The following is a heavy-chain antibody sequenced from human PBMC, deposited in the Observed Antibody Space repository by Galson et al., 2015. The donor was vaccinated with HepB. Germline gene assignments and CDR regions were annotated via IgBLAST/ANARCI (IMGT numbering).Heavy chain of an antibody. Sequence: SLRLSCAASGFTFSSYAMSWVRQAPGKGLEWVSAISGSGGSTYYADSVKGRFTISRDNSKNTLYLQMNSLRAEDTAVYYCAREGLLLRFGESWDYWGQGTLVTVSS. CDR3: AREGLLLRFGESWDY. V-gene: IGHV3-23*01. CDR2: ISGSGGST. J-gene: IGHJ4*02. D-gene: IGHD3-10*01. CDR1: GFTFSSYA.